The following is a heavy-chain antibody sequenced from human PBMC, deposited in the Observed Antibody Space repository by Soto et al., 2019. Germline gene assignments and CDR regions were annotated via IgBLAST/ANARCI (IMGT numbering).Heavy chain of an antibody. CDR3: ARHKEWARLELPRAFDI. D-gene: IGHD1-7*01. J-gene: IGHJ3*02. V-gene: IGHV5-10-1*01. CDR1: GYSFTSYW. CDR2: VDPSDSYT. Sequence: GESLKISCKGSGYSFTSYWISWVRQMPGKGLEWMGRVDPSDSYTDYSPSFQGHVTISADKSISTAYLQWSSLKASDTAMYYCARHKEWARLELPRAFDIWGQGTMVTVSS.